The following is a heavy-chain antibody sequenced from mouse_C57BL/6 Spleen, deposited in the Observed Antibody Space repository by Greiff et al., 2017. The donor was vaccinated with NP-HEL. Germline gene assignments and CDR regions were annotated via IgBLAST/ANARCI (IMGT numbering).Heavy chain of an antibody. CDR1: GFTFSDYG. J-gene: IGHJ4*01. CDR3: ARDSNYYAMDY. CDR2: ISSGSSTI. Sequence: EVNLVESGGGLVKPGGSLKLSCAASGFTFSDYGMHWVRQAPEKGLEWVAYISSGSSTIYYADTVKGRFTISRDNAKNTLFLQMTSLRSEDTAMYYCARDSNYYAMDYWGQGTSVTVSS. V-gene: IGHV5-17*01.